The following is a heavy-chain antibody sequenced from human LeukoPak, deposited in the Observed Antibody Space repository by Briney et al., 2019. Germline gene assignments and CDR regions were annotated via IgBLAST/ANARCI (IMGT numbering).Heavy chain of an antibody. J-gene: IGHJ6*03. CDR1: GGSISSGSYY. CDR2: IYTSGST. V-gene: IGHV4-61*02. CDR3: ARDTPNYYYYMDV. Sequence: PSQTLSLTCTVSGGSISSGSYYWRWIRQPAGKGLEWIGRIYTSGSTNYNPSLKSRATISVDTSKNQFSLKLSSVTAADTAVYYCARDTPNYYYYMDVWGKGTTVTVSS.